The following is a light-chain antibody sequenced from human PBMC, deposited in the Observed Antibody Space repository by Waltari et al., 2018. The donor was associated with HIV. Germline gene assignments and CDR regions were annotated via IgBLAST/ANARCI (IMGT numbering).Light chain of an antibody. J-gene: IGLJ1*01. V-gene: IGLV2-8*01. CDR1: STDISGYDY. Sequence: QSALTQPPSASGSLGQSVTISCTGTSTDISGYDYVSWYQQHPGKAPKLLIYEVNRRPSGVPDRFSASRSDNSASLTVSGLQYEDEAEYYYSSYTDFNTPHVFGTGTKVTVL. CDR2: EVN. CDR3: SSYTDFNTPHV.